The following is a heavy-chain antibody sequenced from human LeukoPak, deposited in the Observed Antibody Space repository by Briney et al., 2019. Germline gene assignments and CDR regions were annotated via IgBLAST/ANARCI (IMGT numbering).Heavy chain of an antibody. J-gene: IGHJ6*02. CDR2: ISPYNGIT. V-gene: IGHV1-18*01. Sequence: ASVKVSCKASGYTFTSYGISWVRQAPGQGLEWMGWISPYNGITHYAQNLQGTVTMTTDTSTSTAYMELRSLRSDDTAVYYCARDLAVKNYYNYYGMDVWGQGTTVTVSS. CDR3: ARDLAVKNYYNYYGMDV. D-gene: IGHD4-4*01. CDR1: GYTFTSYG.